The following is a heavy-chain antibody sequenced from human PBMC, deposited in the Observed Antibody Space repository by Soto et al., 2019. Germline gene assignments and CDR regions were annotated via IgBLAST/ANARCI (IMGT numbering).Heavy chain of an antibody. CDR2: ISGSGGRV. J-gene: IGHJ6*02. V-gene: IGHV3-23*01. D-gene: IGHD3-16*01. CDR3: ARQGGRRTYYYYYGMDV. CDR1: GFSFGTYV. Sequence: EVQLLESGGGMVEPRGSLKLSCAASGFSFGTYVMNWVRQAPGKGLEWVSGISGSGGRVYSADSVKGRCTISRDNSRNTLYLQMNSLRAEDTAIYYCARQGGRRTYYYYYGMDVWGQGTTVTVSS.